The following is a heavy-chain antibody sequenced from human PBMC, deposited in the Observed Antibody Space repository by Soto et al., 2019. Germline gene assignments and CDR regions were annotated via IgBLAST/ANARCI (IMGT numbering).Heavy chain of an antibody. D-gene: IGHD3-9*01. V-gene: IGHV4-31*03. CDR1: GGSISSGGYY. CDR2: IYYSGST. Sequence: QVQLQESGPGLVKPSQTLSLTCTVSGGSISSGGYYWSWIRQHPGKGLEWIGNIYYSGSTYYNPSLKSRVTISVDTSKNQFSLKLSSVTAADTAVYYCARTYYDILTGYSNFDYWGQGTLVTVSS. J-gene: IGHJ4*02. CDR3: ARTYYDILTGYSNFDY.